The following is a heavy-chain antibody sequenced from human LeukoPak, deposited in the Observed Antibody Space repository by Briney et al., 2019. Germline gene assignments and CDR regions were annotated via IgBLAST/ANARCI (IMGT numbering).Heavy chain of an antibody. CDR3: AGLSGSYFSPDY. V-gene: IGHV4-59*01. D-gene: IGHD1-26*01. Sequence: TSETLSLTCTVSGGSISSYFWSWVRQPPGKGLEWIGYIYYSGSTNYNPSLKSRVTISVDTSKNQFSLKLSSVTAADTAVYYCAGLSGSYFSPDYWGQGTLVTVSS. J-gene: IGHJ4*02. CDR2: IYYSGST. CDR1: GGSISSYF.